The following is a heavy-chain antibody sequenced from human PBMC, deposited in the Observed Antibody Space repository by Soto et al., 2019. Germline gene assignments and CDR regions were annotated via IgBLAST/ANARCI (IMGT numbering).Heavy chain of an antibody. CDR3: AKFGDYYYSLFAY. CDR2: ITLSGGSV. J-gene: IGHJ4*02. CDR1: GFIFRNYA. V-gene: IGHV3-23*01. D-gene: IGHD3-22*01. Sequence: GSRRLSCAASGFIFRNYAMSWVRQAPGKGLEWVSVITLSGGSVYYADSVKGRFTVSRDNSQNTLYLQMNSLRSEDTAVYYFAKFGDYYYSLFAYWGQGTPVPVSS.